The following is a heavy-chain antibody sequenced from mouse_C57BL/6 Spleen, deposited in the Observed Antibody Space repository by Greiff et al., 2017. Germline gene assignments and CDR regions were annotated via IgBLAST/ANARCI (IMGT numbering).Heavy chain of an antibody. CDR3: ARVAYGDDAY. D-gene: IGHD2-2*01. J-gene: IGHJ3*01. CDR1: GYTFTSYW. V-gene: IGHV1-69*01. CDR2: IDPSDSYT. Sequence: QVQLKQPGAELVMPGASVKLSCKASGYTFTSYWMHWVKQRPGQGLEWIGEIDPSDSYTNYNQTFKGKSTLTVDKSSITAYMQLSSLTSEDSAVYYCARVAYGDDAYWGQGTLVTVSA.